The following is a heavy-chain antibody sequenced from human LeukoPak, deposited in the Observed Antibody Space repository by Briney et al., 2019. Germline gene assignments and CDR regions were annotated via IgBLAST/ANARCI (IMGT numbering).Heavy chain of an antibody. CDR3: ASLKNTVTTTNYYYYGMDV. J-gene: IGHJ6*02. CDR1: GYTFTGYY. Sequence: RASVKVSCKASGYTFTGYYMHWVRPAPGQGLEWMGWINPNSGGTNCAQKFQGRVTMTRDTSISTAYMELSRLRSDDTAVYYCASLKNTVTTTNYYYYGMDVWGQGTTVTVSS. CDR2: INPNSGGT. D-gene: IGHD4-17*01. V-gene: IGHV1-2*02.